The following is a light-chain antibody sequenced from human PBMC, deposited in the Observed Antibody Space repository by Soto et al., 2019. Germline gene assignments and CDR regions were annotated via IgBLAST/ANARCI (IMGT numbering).Light chain of an antibody. CDR2: GAS. CDR1: QSVSSN. V-gene: IGKV3-15*01. CDR3: QQYNNWPRT. Sequence: EIVMTQSPATLSVSPGERATLSCRASQSVSSNLAWYQQKPGQAPRLLIYGASTRATGIPARFSGSGSGTEFTLTISSLQSEDSALYYCQQYNNWPRTFGGGTQVEIK. J-gene: IGKJ4*01.